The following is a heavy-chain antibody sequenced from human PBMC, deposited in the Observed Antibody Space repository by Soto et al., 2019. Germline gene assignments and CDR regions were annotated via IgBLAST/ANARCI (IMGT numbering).Heavy chain of an antibody. CDR1: VYRFTNYW. CDR2: IYPGDSET. V-gene: IGHV5-51*01. Sequence: GGSLEISCRGSVYRFTNYWIAWVRQMPGKGLEWMGTIYPGDSETKYSPSFQGQVTISSDESIRTAYLQWSSLKASDTAMYYWARRSAGWFGGTDGWGQGTTVTVSS. D-gene: IGHD2-15*01. J-gene: IGHJ6*02. CDR3: ARRSAGWFGGTDG.